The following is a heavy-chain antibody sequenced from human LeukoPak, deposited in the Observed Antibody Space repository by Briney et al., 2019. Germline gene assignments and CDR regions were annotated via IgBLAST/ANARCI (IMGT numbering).Heavy chain of an antibody. V-gene: IGHV3-9*01. J-gene: IGHJ4*02. D-gene: IGHD3-10*01. Sequence: GGSLRLSCAASGFTFSSYSMNWVRQAPGKGLEWVSGISWNSGSIGYADSVKGRFTISRDNAKNSLYLQMNSLRAEDTALYYCAKSARAYYYGSGSYFHYWGQGTLVTVSS. CDR1: GFTFSSYS. CDR3: AKSARAYYYGSGSYFHY. CDR2: ISWNSGSI.